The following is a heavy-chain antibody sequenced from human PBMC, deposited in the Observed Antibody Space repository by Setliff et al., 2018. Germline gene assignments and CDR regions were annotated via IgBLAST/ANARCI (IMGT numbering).Heavy chain of an antibody. CDR3: AKSRSNFWSGYFNWFDP. CDR1: GYSFTSYW. D-gene: IGHD3-3*01. J-gene: IGHJ5*02. V-gene: IGHV5-51*01. Sequence: GESLKISCKGSGYSFTSYWIGWVRQMPGKGLEWMGIIYPGDPDTRYSPSFQGQVTISADKSISTAYLQWSSLKASDTAMYYCAKSRSNFWSGYFNWFDPWGQGTLVTSPQ. CDR2: IYPGDPDT.